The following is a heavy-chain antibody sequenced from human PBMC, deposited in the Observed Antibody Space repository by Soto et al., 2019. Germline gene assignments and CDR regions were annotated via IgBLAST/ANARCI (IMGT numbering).Heavy chain of an antibody. Sequence: SETLSLTCGVNGVSFNDYYWTWIRQPPGKGLEWIGEVIHSGGTNYNPSLKSRVTISVDTSKHQFSLKLTSVTAADTAVYHCARDYGSGSYYRKGPDAFDIWGQVTMVTVSS. CDR3: ARDYGSGSYYRKGPDAFDI. V-gene: IGHV4-34*12. D-gene: IGHD3-10*01. CDR1: GVSFNDYY. J-gene: IGHJ3*02. CDR2: VIHSGGT.